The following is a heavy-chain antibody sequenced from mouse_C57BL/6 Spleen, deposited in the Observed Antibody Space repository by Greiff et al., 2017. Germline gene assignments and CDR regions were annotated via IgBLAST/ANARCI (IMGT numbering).Heavy chain of an antibody. V-gene: IGHV5-12*01. CDR1: GFTFSDYY. CDR3: ARAGGYGSSYENWFAY. Sequence: EVQVVESGGGLVQPGGSLKLSCAASGFTFSDYYMYWVRQTPEKRLEWVAYISNGGGSTYYPDTVKGRFTISRDNAKNTLYLQMSRLKSEDTAMYYCARAGGYGSSYENWFAYWGQGTLVTVSA. CDR2: ISNGGGST. D-gene: IGHD1-1*01. J-gene: IGHJ3*01.